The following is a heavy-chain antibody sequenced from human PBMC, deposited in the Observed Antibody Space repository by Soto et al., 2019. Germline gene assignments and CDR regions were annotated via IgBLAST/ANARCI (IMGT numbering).Heavy chain of an antibody. J-gene: IGHJ6*02. D-gene: IGHD2-2*01. V-gene: IGHV1-69*14. Sequence: QVQLVQSGAEVKKPGSSVKLSCKASGCTFSSYAISWVRQAPGQGLEWMGGSITSFGTANYAQKFQGSVTIPADKSTSTAYMELSSLRSEDTAVYYCARHVPAAGYYYGIDVWGQGTTVTVSS. CDR1: GCTFSSYA. CDR3: ARHVPAAGYYYGIDV. CDR2: SITSFGTA.